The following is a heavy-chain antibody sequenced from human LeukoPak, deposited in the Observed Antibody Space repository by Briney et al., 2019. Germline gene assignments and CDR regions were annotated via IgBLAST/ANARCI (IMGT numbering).Heavy chain of an antibody. CDR2: INRSRSTI. CDR3: PIGGGCFQH. CDR1: GFTLSSYS. D-gene: IGHD3-16*01. Sequence: GGSLRLSCAASGFTLSSYSLNWVRQAPGKGLEWVSYINRSRSTIYYADSKKGRFTICSDKAKDTLYLQMNSLRDEGTAVYYCPIGGGCFQHWGQGTLVIVSS. J-gene: IGHJ1*01. V-gene: IGHV3-48*02.